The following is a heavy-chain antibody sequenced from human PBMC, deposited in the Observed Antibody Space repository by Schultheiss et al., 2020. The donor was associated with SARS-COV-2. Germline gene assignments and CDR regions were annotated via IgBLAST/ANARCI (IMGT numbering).Heavy chain of an antibody. J-gene: IGHJ3*02. Sequence: GGSLRLSCAASGFTFSSYDMHWVRQATGKGLEWVSAIGTAGDPYYPGSVKGRFTISRENAKNSLYLQMNSLRAGDTAVYYCARGDYYGSGSSSAFDIWGQGTMVTVSS. D-gene: IGHD3-10*01. CDR2: IGTAGDP. CDR3: ARGDYYGSGSSSAFDI. CDR1: GFTFSSYD. V-gene: IGHV3-13*05.